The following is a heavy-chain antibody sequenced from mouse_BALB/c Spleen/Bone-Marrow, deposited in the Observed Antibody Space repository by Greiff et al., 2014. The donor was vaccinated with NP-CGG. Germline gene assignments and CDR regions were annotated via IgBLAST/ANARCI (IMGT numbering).Heavy chain of an antibody. D-gene: IGHD2-10*02. J-gene: IGHJ4*01. CDR2: INPYNDGT. V-gene: IGHV1-14*01. Sequence: EVQLQQSGPELVKPGASVKMSCKASGYTFTSYVMHWVKQKPGQGLEWIGYINPYNDGTKYNEKFKGKATLTSDKSPSTAYMELSSLTSEDSAVYYCARKVWYYAMDYWGQGTSVTVSS. CDR1: GYTFTSYV. CDR3: ARKVWYYAMDY.